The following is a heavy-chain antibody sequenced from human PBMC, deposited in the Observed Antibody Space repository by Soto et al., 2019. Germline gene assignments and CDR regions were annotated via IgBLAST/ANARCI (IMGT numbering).Heavy chain of an antibody. J-gene: IGHJ4*02. V-gene: IGHV1-18*01. CDR3: ANEANGVGDH. CDR1: GYSLGSYG. Sequence: QLQLVQSGGEVKKPGASVKVSCKSSGYSLGSYGISWVRQAPGQGLEWMGWISPNNGKTNYAQKFEDRVTMTTDTSTTITYMELKSLRSDDTAVYYCANEANGVGDHWGQGTLVTVSS. CDR2: ISPNNGKT. D-gene: IGHD3-3*01.